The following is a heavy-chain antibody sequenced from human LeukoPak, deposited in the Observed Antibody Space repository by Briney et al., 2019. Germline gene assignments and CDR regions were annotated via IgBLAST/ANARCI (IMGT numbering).Heavy chain of an antibody. D-gene: IGHD2-15*01. CDR3: ARGGVDDY. V-gene: IGHV3-30*02. Sequence: GGSLRLSCAASGFTFSTYGMHWVRQAPGKGLEWVAFIRYDGRNKYYADSVKGRFTISRDNSKNTLCLQMNSLRAEDTAVYYCARGGVDDYWGQGTLVTVSS. J-gene: IGHJ4*02. CDR1: GFTFSTYG. CDR2: IRYDGRNK.